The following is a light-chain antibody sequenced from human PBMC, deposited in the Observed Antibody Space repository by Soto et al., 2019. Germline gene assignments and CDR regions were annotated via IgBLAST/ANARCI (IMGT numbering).Light chain of an antibody. J-gene: IGKJ5*01. CDR1: QSVSSSY. CDR3: QQYGNSPIT. Sequence: EIVLTQSPGTLSLSPVERVTLSFMASQSVSSSYLAWYQQKPGQAPRLLIYGASSRATGIPDRFSGSGSGTDFTLTISRLEPEDFAVYYCQQYGNSPITFGQGTRLEIK. V-gene: IGKV3-20*01. CDR2: GAS.